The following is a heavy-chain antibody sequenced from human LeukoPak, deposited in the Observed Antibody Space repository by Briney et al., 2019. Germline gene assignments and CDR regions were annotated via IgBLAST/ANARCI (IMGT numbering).Heavy chain of an antibody. V-gene: IGHV3-49*04. CDR1: GFTFCDYA. J-gene: IGHJ6*04. CDR2: IRSKAYGGTT. CDR3: TRDVVRSRYYYGSGSYSDYYYYGMDV. D-gene: IGHD3-10*01. Sequence: PGRSLRLSCTASGFTFCDYAMSWVRQAPGKGLEWVGFIRSKAYGGTTEYAASVKGRFTSSRDDSKSIAYLQVNSLKTEDTAVYYCTRDVVRSRYYYGSGSYSDYYYYGMDVWGKGTTVTVSS.